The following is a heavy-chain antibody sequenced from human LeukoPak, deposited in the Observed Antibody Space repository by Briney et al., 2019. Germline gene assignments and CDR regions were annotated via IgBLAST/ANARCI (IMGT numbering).Heavy chain of an antibody. CDR2: INHSGST. CDR1: GESLSGYY. D-gene: IGHD6-25*01. J-gene: IGHJ4*02. CDR3: ASRNIAAWSYFDY. V-gene: IGHV4-34*01. Sequence: PSETLSLTCAVYGESLSGYYWSAMRQPPGKGLEWMGEINHSGSTNYNPSLKSRVTISVDTSKNQFSLKLSSVTAADTAVYYCASRNIAAWSYFDYWGQGTLVTVSS.